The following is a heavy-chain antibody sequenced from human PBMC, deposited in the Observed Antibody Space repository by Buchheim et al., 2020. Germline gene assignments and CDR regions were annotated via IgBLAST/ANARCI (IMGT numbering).Heavy chain of an antibody. Sequence: EVQLLESGGGLVQPGGSLRLSCAASGFTFGRYTMGWVRQAPGKGLEWVSDINESGGSTWYEDSVRGRFTISRDNSKNTLYLQMNSLRAEDTAVYYCAKDKLYDSSGYYGYWGQGTL. CDR2: INESGGST. D-gene: IGHD3-22*01. CDR3: AKDKLYDSSGYYGY. J-gene: IGHJ4*02. CDR1: GFTFGRYT. V-gene: IGHV3-23*01.